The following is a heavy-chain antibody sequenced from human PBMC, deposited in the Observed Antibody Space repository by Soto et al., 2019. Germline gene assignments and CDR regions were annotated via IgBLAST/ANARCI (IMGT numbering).Heavy chain of an antibody. D-gene: IGHD6-19*01. CDR3: ARVSSSQAWYSSTPPGYMDV. V-gene: IGHV3-7*01. CDR2: IKQDGSEK. CDR1: GFTFSSYW. Sequence: GGSLRLSCAASGFTFSSYWMSWVRQAPGKGLEWVANIKQDGSEKYYVDSVKGRFTISRDNAKNSLYLQMNSLRAEDTAVYYCARVSSSQAWYSSTPPGYMDVWGKGTTVTVSS. J-gene: IGHJ6*03.